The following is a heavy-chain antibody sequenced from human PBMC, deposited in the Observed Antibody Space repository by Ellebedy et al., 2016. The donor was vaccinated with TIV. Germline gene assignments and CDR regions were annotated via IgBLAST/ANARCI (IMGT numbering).Heavy chain of an antibody. CDR2: ISWNSGSI. J-gene: IGHJ4*02. V-gene: IGHV3-9*01. Sequence: GGSLRLXXAASGFTFDDYAMHWVRQAPGKGLEWVSGISWNSGSIGYADSVKGRFTISRDNAKNSLYLQMNSLRAEDTALYYCAKDLHSEESLLWFGEPIGAPDYWGQGTLVTVSS. CDR3: AKDLHSEESLLWFGEPIGAPDY. CDR1: GFTFDDYA. D-gene: IGHD3-10*01.